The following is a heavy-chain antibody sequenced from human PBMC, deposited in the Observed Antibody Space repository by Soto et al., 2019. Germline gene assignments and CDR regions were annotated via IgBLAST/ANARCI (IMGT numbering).Heavy chain of an antibody. V-gene: IGHV4-59*08. CDR3: ARRVTSLSDFDY. CDR1: GGSISSYY. Sequence: PSETLSLTCTVSGGSISSYYWSWIRQPPGKGLEWIGYIYYSGGTNYNPSLKSRVTISVDTSKNQFSLKLSSVTAADAAVYYCARRVTSLSDFDYWGQGTLVTVSS. CDR2: IYYSGGT. D-gene: IGHD4-4*01. J-gene: IGHJ4*02.